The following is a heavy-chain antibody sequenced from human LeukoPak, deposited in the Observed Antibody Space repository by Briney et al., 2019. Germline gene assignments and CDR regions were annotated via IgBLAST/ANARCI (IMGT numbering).Heavy chain of an antibody. J-gene: IGHJ6*03. CDR1: GGTFSSYA. Sequence: GSSVKVSCKASGGTFSSYAISWVRQAPGQGLEGTRGIIPIFGTANYAQKFQGRVTITTDESTSTAYMELSSLRSEDTAVYYCARQSGYDSPDYYYYMDVWGKGTTVTVSS. CDR3: ARQSGYDSPDYYYYMDV. D-gene: IGHD5-12*01. CDR2: IIPIFGTA. V-gene: IGHV1-69*05.